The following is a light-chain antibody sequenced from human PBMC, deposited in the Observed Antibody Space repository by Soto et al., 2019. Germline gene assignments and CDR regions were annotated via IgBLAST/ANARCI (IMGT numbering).Light chain of an antibody. Sequence: EIVLTQSPGSLSLSPGERATLSCRASQSVSSTFFAWYQQRPGQAPRLLTYGASSRATGIPERFSGSGSGTDFILTISRLEPEDFAVYYCQQFDSSVTFGQGTKVEIK. V-gene: IGKV3-20*01. CDR1: QSVSSTF. J-gene: IGKJ1*01. CDR2: GAS. CDR3: QQFDSSVT.